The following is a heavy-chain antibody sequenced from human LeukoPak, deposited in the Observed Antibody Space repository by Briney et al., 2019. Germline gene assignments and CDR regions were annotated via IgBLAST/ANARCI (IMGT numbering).Heavy chain of an antibody. D-gene: IGHD2-15*01. CDR1: GFTFDDYA. V-gene: IGHV3-43D*03. CDR3: ARDFRGYCSGGSCPTGDY. J-gene: IGHJ4*02. Sequence: GGSLRLSCAASGFTFDDYAMHWVRQAPGKGLEWVSLISWDGGSTYYADSVKGRFTISRDNAKNSLYLQMNSLRAEDTAVYYCARDFRGYCSGGSCPTGDYWGQGTLVTVSS. CDR2: ISWDGGST.